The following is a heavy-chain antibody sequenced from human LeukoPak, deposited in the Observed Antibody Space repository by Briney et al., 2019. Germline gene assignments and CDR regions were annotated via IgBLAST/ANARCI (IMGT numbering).Heavy chain of an antibody. D-gene: IGHD5-18*01. CDR1: GGTFSSYA. J-gene: IGHJ5*02. CDR2: IIPIFGTA. CDR3: ARIVDTAMAPRYNWFGP. V-gene: IGHV1-69*05. Sequence: GASVKVSCKASGGTFSSYAISWVRQAPGQGLEWMGGIIPIFGTANYAQKLQGRVTITTDESTSTAYMELSSLRSEDTAVYYCARIVDTAMAPRYNWFGPWGQGTLVTVSS.